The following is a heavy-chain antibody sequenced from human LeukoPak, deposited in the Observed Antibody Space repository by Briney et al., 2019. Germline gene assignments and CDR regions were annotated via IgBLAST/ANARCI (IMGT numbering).Heavy chain of an antibody. CDR1: GASISSYY. CDR3: AREASYCSSTSCYRVSAFDI. D-gene: IGHD2-2*01. Sequence: PSETLSLTCTVSGASISSYYWTWIRQPPGKELEWVGHIYYSGSIYYNPSLKSRVTISVDTSKNQFSLKLSSVTAADTAVYYCAREASYCSSTSCYRVSAFDIWGQGTMVTVSS. CDR2: IYYSGSI. V-gene: IGHV4-59*12. J-gene: IGHJ3*02.